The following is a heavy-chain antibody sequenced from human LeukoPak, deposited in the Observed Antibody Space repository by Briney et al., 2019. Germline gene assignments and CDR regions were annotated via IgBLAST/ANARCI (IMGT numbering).Heavy chain of an antibody. CDR2: IAYDGSVK. CDR3: ARKDSAVTALSEKYFDY. J-gene: IGHJ4*02. Sequence: GGSLRLSCAASGFTFSSYSMHWVRQAPGMGLEWVAVIAYDGSVKYYADSVKGRFTISRDNSRNTLYLQVNSLSGEDTAVYYCARKDSAVTALSEKYFDYWGQGALVTVSS. D-gene: IGHD2-21*02. V-gene: IGHV3-30*01. CDR1: GFTFSSYS.